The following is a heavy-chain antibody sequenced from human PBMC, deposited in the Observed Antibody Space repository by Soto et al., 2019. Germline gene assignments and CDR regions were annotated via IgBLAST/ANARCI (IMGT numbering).Heavy chain of an antibody. V-gene: IGHV4-59*01. Sequence: PSETLSLTCTVSGGSISSYYWSWIRQPPGKGLEWIGYIYYSGSTNYNPSLKSRVTISVDTSKNQFSLKLSSVTAADTAVYYCASDYYDSSGAKSDAFDIWGQGTMVTVSS. CDR1: GGSISSYY. CDR3: ASDYYDSSGAKSDAFDI. CDR2: IYYSGST. J-gene: IGHJ3*02. D-gene: IGHD3-22*01.